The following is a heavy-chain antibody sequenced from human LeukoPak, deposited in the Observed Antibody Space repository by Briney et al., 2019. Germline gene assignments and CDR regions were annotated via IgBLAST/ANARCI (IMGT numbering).Heavy chain of an antibody. CDR2: VSGSGGST. Sequence: GGSLRLSCAASGFTFSSYAMSWVRQAPGKGLEWVSVVSGSGGSTYYADSVKGRFTISRDNSKNTLYLQMNSLRAEDTAVYYCAKVLPSSSWYCYFDYWGQGTLVTVSS. J-gene: IGHJ4*02. D-gene: IGHD6-13*01. V-gene: IGHV3-23*01. CDR3: AKVLPSSSWYCYFDY. CDR1: GFTFSSYA.